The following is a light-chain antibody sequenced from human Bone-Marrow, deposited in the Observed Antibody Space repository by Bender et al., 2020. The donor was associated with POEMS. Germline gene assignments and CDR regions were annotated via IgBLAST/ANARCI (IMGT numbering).Light chain of an antibody. CDR3: YSYASDNYF. CDR2: EGG. CDR1: SSDVGSYDL. J-gene: IGLJ2*01. V-gene: IGLV2-23*01. Sequence: QSALTQPASVSRSPGQSITISCTGTSSDVGSYDLVSWYQQHPGKAPKLIIYEGGKRPSGVSNRFYGSKSGNTASLTIFGRQAEDEADYLCYSYASDNYFLGG.